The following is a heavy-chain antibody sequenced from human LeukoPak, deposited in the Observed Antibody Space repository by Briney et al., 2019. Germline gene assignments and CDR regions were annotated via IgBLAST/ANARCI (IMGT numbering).Heavy chain of an antibody. D-gene: IGHD2-15*01. CDR3: ARVQCSGGSCYWHGAFDI. Sequence: GGSLRLSCAASGFTFSSYNMNWVRQAPGKGLEWVANIKQDGSEKYYVDSVKGRFTISRDNAKNSLYLQMNSLRAEDTAVYYCARVQCSGGSCYWHGAFDIWGQGTMVTVSS. V-gene: IGHV3-7*01. J-gene: IGHJ3*02. CDR1: GFTFSSYN. CDR2: IKQDGSEK.